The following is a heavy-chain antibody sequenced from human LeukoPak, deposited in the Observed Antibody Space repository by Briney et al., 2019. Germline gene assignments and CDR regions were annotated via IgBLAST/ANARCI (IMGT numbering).Heavy chain of an antibody. CDR3: ARDRGYRSSTSCYPHWFDP. J-gene: IGHJ5*02. CDR1: GFTFSDYY. V-gene: IGHV3-11*06. D-gene: IGHD2-2*01. Sequence: PGGSLRLSCAASGFTFSDYYMSWIRQAPGKGLEWVSYISSSSSYTNYADSVKGRFTISRDNAKNSLYLQMNSLRAEDTAVYYCARDRGYRSSTSCYPHWFDPWGQGTLVTVSS. CDR2: ISSSSSYT.